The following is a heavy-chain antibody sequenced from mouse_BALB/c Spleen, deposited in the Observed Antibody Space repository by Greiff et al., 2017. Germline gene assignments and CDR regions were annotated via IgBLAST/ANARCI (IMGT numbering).Heavy chain of an antibody. Sequence: EVKLVESGGGLVQPKGSLKLSCAASGFTFNTYAMNWVRQAPGKGLEWVARIRSKSNNYATYYADSVKDRFTISRDDSQSMLYLQMNNLKTEDTAMYYCVRHGGFDYWGQGTTLTVSS. J-gene: IGHJ2*01. CDR1: GFTFNTYA. CDR3: VRHGGFDY. CDR2: IRSKSNNYAT. V-gene: IGHV10-1*02.